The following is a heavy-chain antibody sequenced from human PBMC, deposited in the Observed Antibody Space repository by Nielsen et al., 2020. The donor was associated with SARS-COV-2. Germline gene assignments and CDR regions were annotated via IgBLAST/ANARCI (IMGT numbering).Heavy chain of an antibody. CDR3: ARDREPGYNAVDY. Sequence: GESLKISCTASGFTFSGYAMSWVRQAPGKGLEWVSVIHRGGSTNYADSVRGRFTISRDNSKNSLYLRMNSLRAEDTAIYYCARDREPGYNAVDYWGQGTLVTVSS. J-gene: IGHJ4*02. CDR2: IHRGGST. D-gene: IGHD1-14*01. CDR1: GFTFSGYA. V-gene: IGHV3-23*01.